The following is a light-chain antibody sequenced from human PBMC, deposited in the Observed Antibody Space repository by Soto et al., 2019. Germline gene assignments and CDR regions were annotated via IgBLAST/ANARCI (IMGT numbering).Light chain of an antibody. J-gene: IGLJ1*01. Sequence: QSALTQPASVSGSPGQSITISCTGTSSDVGSYNYVSWYQQHPGKAPKLMIYDVSNRPSGVSNRFSGSKSGSTASLTISGLQAEDEADYYCSSYTSSSLYVFGTGTKVTVL. V-gene: IGLV2-14*01. CDR1: SSDVGSYNY. CDR2: DVS. CDR3: SSYTSSSLYV.